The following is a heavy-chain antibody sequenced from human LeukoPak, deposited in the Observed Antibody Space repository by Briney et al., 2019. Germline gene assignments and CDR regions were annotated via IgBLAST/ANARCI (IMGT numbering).Heavy chain of an antibody. D-gene: IGHD3/OR15-3a*01. V-gene: IGHV1-69*11. CDR3: ATGTSYRDSFDV. CDR1: GCTFNTYP. Sequence: GSSVKVSCKASGCTFNTYPINWVRQAPGQGLEWMGRIIPILSQSNYAQKFQGTVSITADEFKDTVNMELSSLRSEDTAVYYCATGTSYRDSFDVWGEGTKVTVSS. CDR2: IIPILSQS. J-gene: IGHJ3*01.